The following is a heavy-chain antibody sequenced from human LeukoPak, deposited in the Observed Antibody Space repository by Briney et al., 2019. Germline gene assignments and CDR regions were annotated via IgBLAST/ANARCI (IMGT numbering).Heavy chain of an antibody. J-gene: IGHJ5*02. CDR1: GGTFSSYA. Sequence: SVKVSCKASGGTFSSYAIGWVRQAPGQGLEWMGGIIPIFGTANYAQKFQGRVTITTDESTSTAYMELSSLRSEDTAVYYCARAELRFLEWLPTAWFDPWGQGTLVTVSS. CDR3: ARAELRFLEWLPTAWFDP. D-gene: IGHD3-3*01. CDR2: IIPIFGTA. V-gene: IGHV1-69*05.